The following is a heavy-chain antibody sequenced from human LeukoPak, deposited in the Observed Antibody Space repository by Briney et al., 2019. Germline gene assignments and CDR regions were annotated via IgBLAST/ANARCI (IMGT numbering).Heavy chain of an antibody. V-gene: IGHV3-23*01. CDR3: AKAYYYGSGSNYKSFDY. CDR1: GFTFSNYA. CDR2: ITGSGDST. D-gene: IGHD3-10*01. J-gene: IGHJ4*02. Sequence: GGSLRLSCAASGFTFSNYAMSWVRQAPGTGLEWVSAITGSGDSTYYADSVKGRFTISRDNSKNTLYLQMNSLRAEDTAVYYCAKAYYYGSGSNYKSFDYWGQGTLVTVSS.